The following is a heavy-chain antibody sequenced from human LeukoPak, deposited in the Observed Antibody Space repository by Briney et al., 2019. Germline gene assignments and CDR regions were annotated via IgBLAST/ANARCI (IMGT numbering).Heavy chain of an antibody. CDR3: ARDVGGYYIDY. Sequence: SWVRQAPGKGLEWIGYIYYSGSTYYNPSLKSRVTISVDTSKNQFSLKLSSVTAADTAVYYCARDVGGYYIDYWGQGTLVTVSS. CDR2: IYYSGST. D-gene: IGHD3-3*01. J-gene: IGHJ4*02. V-gene: IGHV4-30-4*08.